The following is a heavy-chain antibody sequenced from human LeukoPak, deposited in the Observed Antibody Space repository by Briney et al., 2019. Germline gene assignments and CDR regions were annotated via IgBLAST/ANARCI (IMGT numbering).Heavy chain of an antibody. CDR2: ISGSGGST. Sequence: GGSLRLSCAASGFAFSSFVMSWVRQAPGKGLEWVSAISGSGGSTFYADSVKGRFTISRDNSKNTLYLQMNILRAEDTAVYYCARDQVPGQYWGQGTLVTVSS. J-gene: IGHJ4*02. CDR3: ARDQVPGQY. V-gene: IGHV3-23*01. CDR1: GFAFSSFV.